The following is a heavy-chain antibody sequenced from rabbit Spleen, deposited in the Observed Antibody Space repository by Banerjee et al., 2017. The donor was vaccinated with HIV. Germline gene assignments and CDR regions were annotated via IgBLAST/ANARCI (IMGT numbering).Heavy chain of an antibody. CDR2: IYPVFGIT. CDR3: ARRASSSVGYSLDL. Sequence: QEQLVESGGGLVQPGGSLTLTCKASGIDLMSIAMSWVRQAPGKGLEWIGDIYPVFGITNYANWVKGRFTISSDNAQNTVDLQMNSLTPADTATYFCARRASSSVGYSLDLWGQGTLVTVS. V-gene: IGHV1S47*01. D-gene: IGHD1-1*01. CDR1: GIDLMSIA. J-gene: IGHJ3*01.